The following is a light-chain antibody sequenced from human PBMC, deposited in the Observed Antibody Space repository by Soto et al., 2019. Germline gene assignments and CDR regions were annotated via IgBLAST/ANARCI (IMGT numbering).Light chain of an antibody. CDR2: KNN. Sequence: QPVLTQPPSASGTPGQRVTISCSGSSSNIGSNYVYWYQHLPGTAPKLLIYKNNQRPSGVPDRFSGSKSGTSASLAISGLRSEDEADYYCSSYTTINTLIFGGGTQLTVL. J-gene: IGLJ2*01. CDR1: SSNIGSNY. CDR3: SSYTTINTLI. V-gene: IGLV1-47*01.